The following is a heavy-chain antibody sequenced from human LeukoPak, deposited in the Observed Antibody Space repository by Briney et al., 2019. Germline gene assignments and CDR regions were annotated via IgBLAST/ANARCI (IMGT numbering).Heavy chain of an antibody. Sequence: ASVKVSCKGSGYNFGTYAITWVRQAPGQGLEWMGWISAYNGNTNYGQKFQGRLTLSTDNFANTASMELKSLRSDDTAVYYCVRAQWAFGRVIDAYDVWGQGTLVIVSS. CDR2: ISAYNGNT. CDR1: GYNFGTYA. J-gene: IGHJ3*01. V-gene: IGHV1-18*01. D-gene: IGHD3-16*02. CDR3: VRAQWAFGRVIDAYDV.